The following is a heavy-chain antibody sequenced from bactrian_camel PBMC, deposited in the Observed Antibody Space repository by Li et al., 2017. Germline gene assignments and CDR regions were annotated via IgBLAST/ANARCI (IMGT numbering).Heavy chain of an antibody. CDR2: IYTRDGTA. V-gene: IGHV3S1*01. CDR3: AAKSPGGGWYSPGSYNY. D-gene: IGHD6*01. Sequence: HVQLVESGGGSVQAGGSLRLSCAASGYTYSSNCMGWFRQAPGKEREGVAAIYTRDGTAHYADSVKGRFTISHDNANDTTFLQMNSLMPEDSAMYYCAAKSPGGGWYSPGSYNYWGQGTQVTVS. CDR1: GYTYSSNC. J-gene: IGHJ4*01.